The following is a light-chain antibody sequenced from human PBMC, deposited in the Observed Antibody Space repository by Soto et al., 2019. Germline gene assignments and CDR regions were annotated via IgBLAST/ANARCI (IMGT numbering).Light chain of an antibody. CDR2: TAS. J-gene: IGKJ5*01. V-gene: IGKV1-9*01. Sequence: DIQLTPSPSFLSTSVGDRVTITCRASQGISNLLAWYQQKPGKAPKLLIHTASTLQSGVPSRFSGSGSGTEFTLTISSLQPEDSATYYCQQRRTYPITFGQGTRLEIK. CDR3: QQRRTYPIT. CDR1: QGISNL.